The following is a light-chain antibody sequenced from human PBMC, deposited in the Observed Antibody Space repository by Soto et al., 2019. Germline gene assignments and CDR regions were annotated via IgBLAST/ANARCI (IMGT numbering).Light chain of an antibody. CDR3: QAWDSSTAV. J-gene: IGLJ2*01. CDR2: EVT. V-gene: IGLV2-14*01. Sequence: QSALTQPASVSGSPGQSITISCTGSSSDVGDYDYVSWYQQHPDTAPKLIIYEVTNRPSGVSNRFSGSNSGNTATLTISGTQAMDEADYYCQAWDSSTAVFGGGTKLTVL. CDR1: SSDVGDYDY.